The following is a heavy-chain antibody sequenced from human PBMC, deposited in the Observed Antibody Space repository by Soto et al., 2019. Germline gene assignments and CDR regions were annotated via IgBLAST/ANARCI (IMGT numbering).Heavy chain of an antibody. CDR3: ARGPIRPYYYGSGSYYAEYFQH. CDR1: GGSFSGYY. D-gene: IGHD3-10*01. V-gene: IGHV4-34*01. Sequence: QVQLQQWGAGLLKPSETLSLTCAVYGGSFSGYYWSWIRQPPGKGLEWIGEINHSGSTNYNPSLKSRVTISVDTAKNQFSLKLSYVTAADTAVYYCARGPIRPYYYGSGSYYAEYFQHWGQGTLVTVSS. CDR2: INHSGST. J-gene: IGHJ1*01.